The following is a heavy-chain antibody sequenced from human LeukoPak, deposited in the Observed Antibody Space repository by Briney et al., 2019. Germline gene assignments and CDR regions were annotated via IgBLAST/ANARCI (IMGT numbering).Heavy chain of an antibody. Sequence: PGGSLRLSCAASGFTFSSYSMNWVRQAPGKGLEWVSYISTVITTAHYADFVQGRFTISRDNAKNLLYLQMNGLRADDTAVYYCARGSYGDYVDDFWGQGTRVIVSS. V-gene: IGHV3-48*04. D-gene: IGHD4-17*01. CDR3: ARGSYGDYVDDF. J-gene: IGHJ4*02. CDR2: ISTVITTA. CDR1: GFTFSSYS.